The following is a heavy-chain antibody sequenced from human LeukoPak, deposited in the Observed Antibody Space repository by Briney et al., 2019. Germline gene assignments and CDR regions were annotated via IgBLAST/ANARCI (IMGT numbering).Heavy chain of an antibody. CDR2: ISSSGTYI. CDR3: ARAYYYDSSGYLDY. D-gene: IGHD3-22*01. CDR1: GFTFSNYA. Sequence: GGSLRLSCAASGFTFSNYAMSWVRQAPGKGLEWVAYISSSGTYIYYTDSVKGRFTISRDNAENSLYLQMNSLRADDTAVYYCARAYYYDSSGYLDYWGQGALVTVSS. V-gene: IGHV3-21*01. J-gene: IGHJ4*02.